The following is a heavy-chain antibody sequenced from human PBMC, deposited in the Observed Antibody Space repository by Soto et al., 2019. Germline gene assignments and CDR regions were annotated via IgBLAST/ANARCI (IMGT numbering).Heavy chain of an antibody. D-gene: IGHD3-9*01. CDR3: ASRALLRYFDY. CDR2: INHSGST. J-gene: IGHJ4*02. CDR1: GGSFSGYY. Sequence: PWETLSLTCAVYGGSFSGYYWSWIRQPPGKGLEWLGEINHSGSTNYNPSLKSRVTISVDTSKNHFSLKLSSVTAADTAVYYCASRALLRYFDYWGQGTRVTVSS. V-gene: IGHV4-34*01.